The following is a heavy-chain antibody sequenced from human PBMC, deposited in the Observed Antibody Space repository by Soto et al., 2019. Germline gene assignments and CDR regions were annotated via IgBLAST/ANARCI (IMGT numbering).Heavy chain of an antibody. D-gene: IGHD6-13*01. J-gene: IGHJ4*02. CDR3: AKENGYSSSWFEFDY. V-gene: IGHV3-23*01. CDR2: ISGSGGST. Sequence: GGSLRLTYAASGFTFSGYAMSGVRKAPGKGLEWVSAISGSGGSTYYADSVKGRFTTSRDNSKNTLYLQMNSLRAEDTAVYYCAKENGYSSSWFEFDYWGQGTLVTVSS. CDR1: GFTFSGYA.